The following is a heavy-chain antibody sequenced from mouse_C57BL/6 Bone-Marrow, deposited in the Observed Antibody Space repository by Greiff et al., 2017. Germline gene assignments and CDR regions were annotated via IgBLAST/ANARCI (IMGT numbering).Heavy chain of an antibody. Sequence: VMLVESGAELMKPGASVKLSCKATGYTFTGYWIEWVKQRPGHGLEWIGEILPGGGGTNYNEKFKGKATFTADTSSNTAYIQLSSLTTEDSAIYYCARPPWFAYWGQGTLVTVSA. V-gene: IGHV1-9*01. CDR1: GYTFTGYW. J-gene: IGHJ3*01. CDR3: ARPPWFAY. CDR2: ILPGGGGT.